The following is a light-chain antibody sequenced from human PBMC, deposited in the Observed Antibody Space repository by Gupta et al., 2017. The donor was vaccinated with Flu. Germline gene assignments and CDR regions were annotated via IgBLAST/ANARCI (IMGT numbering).Light chain of an antibody. V-gene: IGLV1-44*01. J-gene: IGLJ1*01. CDR2: DFS. CDR1: SSNVGSYT. Sequence: SSNVGSYTVDWYQQLPGTAPNLLIYDFSQRPSGVPDRFSGSKSGTSASLAISGLQLEDEADYYCAVWDASLSGHYVFGSGTKVTVL. CDR3: AVWDASLSGHYV.